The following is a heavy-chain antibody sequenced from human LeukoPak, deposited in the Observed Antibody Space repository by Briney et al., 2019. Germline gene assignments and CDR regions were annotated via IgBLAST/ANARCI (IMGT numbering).Heavy chain of an antibody. CDR2: ISSSSSTI. CDR1: GFTFSSYS. J-gene: IGHJ6*02. D-gene: IGHD6-19*01. Sequence: PGGSLRLSCAASGFTFSSYSMNWVRQAPGKGLEWVSYISSSSSTIYYADSVKGRFTISRDNAKNSLYLQMNSLRAEDTAVYYCARDLKDSSGLYYGMDVWGQGTTVTVSS. V-gene: IGHV3-48*04. CDR3: ARDLKDSSGLYYGMDV.